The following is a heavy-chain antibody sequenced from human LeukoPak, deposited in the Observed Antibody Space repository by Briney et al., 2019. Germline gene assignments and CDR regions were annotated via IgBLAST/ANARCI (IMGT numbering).Heavy chain of an antibody. CDR2: ISSSSSTI. D-gene: IGHD3-9*01. V-gene: IGHV3-48*04. J-gene: IGHJ4*02. CDR3: ATDGGYDILTGYAH. Sequence: GGSLRLSCAASGFTFSSYSMNWVRQAPGKGLEFVSYISSSSSTIYYADSVKGRFTISRDNAKNSLYLQMNSLRAEDTAVYYCATDGGYDILTGYAHWGQGTLVTVSS. CDR1: GFTFSSYS.